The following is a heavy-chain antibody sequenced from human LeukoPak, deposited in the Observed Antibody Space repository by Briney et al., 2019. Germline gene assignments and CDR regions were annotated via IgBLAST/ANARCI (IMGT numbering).Heavy chain of an antibody. CDR3: SSDYYDSSGYPTMPYYYYYGMDV. D-gene: IGHD3-22*01. V-gene: IGHV3-49*04. CDR2: IRSKAYGGTT. Sequence: GGSLRLSCAASGFTFSSYAMSWVRQAPGKGLEWVGFIRSKAYGGTTEYAASVKGRFTISRDDSKSIAYLQMNSLKTEDTAVYYCSSDYYDSSGYPTMPYYYYYGMDVWGQGTTVTVSS. J-gene: IGHJ6*02. CDR1: GFTFSSYA.